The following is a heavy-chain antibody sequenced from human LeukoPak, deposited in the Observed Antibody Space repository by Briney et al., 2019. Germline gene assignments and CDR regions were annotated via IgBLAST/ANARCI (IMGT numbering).Heavy chain of an antibody. V-gene: IGHV3-23*01. CDR3: AREGDDSVWESHRDPFDI. CDR1: GFTFNNFG. J-gene: IGHJ3*02. CDR2: ISGSGGRT. Sequence: GGTLRLSCAASGFTFNNFGMGWVRQAPGKGLEWVSLISGSGGRTYYADSVTGRFTISRDNSKNTVYLQMNSLRVEDTAVYYCAREGDDSVWESHRDPFDIWGHGTMITVSS. D-gene: IGHD3-16*01.